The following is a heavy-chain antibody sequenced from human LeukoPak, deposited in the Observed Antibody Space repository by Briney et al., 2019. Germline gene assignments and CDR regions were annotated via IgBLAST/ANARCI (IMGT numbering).Heavy chain of an antibody. CDR3: ARWDIVVVPAARGDNYYYYYTDV. J-gene: IGHJ6*03. V-gene: IGHV5-51*01. D-gene: IGHD2-2*01. Sequence: GESLKISCKGSGYSFTSYWIGWVRQMPGKGLEWMGIIYPGDSDTRYSPSFQGQVTISADKSISTAYLQWSSLKASDTAVYYCARWDIVVVPAARGDNYYYYYTDVWGKGTTVTVSS. CDR2: IYPGDSDT. CDR1: GYSFTSYW.